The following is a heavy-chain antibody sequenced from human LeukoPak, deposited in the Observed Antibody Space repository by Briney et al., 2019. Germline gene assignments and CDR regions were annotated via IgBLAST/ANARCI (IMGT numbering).Heavy chain of an antibody. CDR1: GFTFSSYS. J-gene: IGHJ4*02. CDR3: ARGGYSYGFGFDY. D-gene: IGHD5-18*01. V-gene: IGHV3-21*01. CDR2: ISSSSSCI. Sequence: GGSLRLSCAASGFTFSSYSMNWVRQAPGKGLEWVSSISSSSSCIYHADSMKGRFTISRDNAKNSLYLQMSSLRGEDTAVYYCARGGYSYGFGFDYWGQGTLVTVSS.